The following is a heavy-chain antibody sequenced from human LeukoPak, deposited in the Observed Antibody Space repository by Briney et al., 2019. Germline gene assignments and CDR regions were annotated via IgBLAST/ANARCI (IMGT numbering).Heavy chain of an antibody. CDR3: ARARLELLGYAFDI. D-gene: IGHD1-7*01. J-gene: IGHJ3*02. CDR1: GGSISSSSYY. CDR2: IYYSGST. V-gene: IGHV4-39*07. Sequence: SETLSLTCTVSGGSISSSSYYWGWIRQPPGKGLEWIGSIYYSGSTYYNPSLKSRVTISVDKSKNQFSLKLSSVTAADTAVYYCARARLELLGYAFDIWGQGTMVTVSS.